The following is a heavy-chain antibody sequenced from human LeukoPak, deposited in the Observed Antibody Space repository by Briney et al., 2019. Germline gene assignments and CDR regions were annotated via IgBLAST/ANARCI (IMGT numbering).Heavy chain of an antibody. Sequence: GESLKISCKGSGYSFTSYWIGWVRQMPGKGLEWMGIIYPGDSDTRYSPSFQGQVTISADKSISTAYLQWSSLKASGTAMYYCARHNKGYSYGYASGYYYYYMDVWGKGTTVTVSS. V-gene: IGHV5-51*01. CDR2: IYPGDSDT. CDR3: ARHNKGYSYGYASGYYYYYMDV. D-gene: IGHD5-18*01. CDR1: GYSFTSYW. J-gene: IGHJ6*03.